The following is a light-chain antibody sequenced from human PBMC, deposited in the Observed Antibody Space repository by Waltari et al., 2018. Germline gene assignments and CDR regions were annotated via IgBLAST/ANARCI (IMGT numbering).Light chain of an antibody. CDR3: QQLNSYPPT. J-gene: IGKJ3*01. Sequence: QLTQSPSSLSASVGDRVTITCRASQGISSFLAWYQQKAGKAPKLLIYAASTLQSGVPSRFSGSGSGTDFTLTISSLQPEDFATYYCQQLNSYPPTFGPGTKVNI. V-gene: IGKV1-9*01. CDR1: QGISSF. CDR2: AAS.